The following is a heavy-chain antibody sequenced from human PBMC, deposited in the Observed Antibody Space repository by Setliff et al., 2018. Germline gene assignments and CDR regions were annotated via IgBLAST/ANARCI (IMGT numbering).Heavy chain of an antibody. J-gene: IGHJ4*02. Sequence: PGASVKVSCKASGYTFTSYDISWVRQAPGQGLEWMGWISAYNANTNYAQKLQGRVTMTTDTSTSTAYMELSSLRSEDTAVYYCAARCSSTSCRYYYGSGSSVPFDYWGQGTLVTV. CDR1: GYTFTSYD. V-gene: IGHV1-18*01. CDR2: ISAYNANT. CDR3: AARCSSTSCRYYYGSGSSVPFDY. D-gene: IGHD3-10*01.